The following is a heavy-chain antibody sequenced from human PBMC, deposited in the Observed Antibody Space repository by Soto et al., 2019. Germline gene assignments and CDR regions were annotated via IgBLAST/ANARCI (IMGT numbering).Heavy chain of an antibody. CDR3: ARDSDCSGGSCYSDAFDI. V-gene: IGHV4-61*08. J-gene: IGHJ3*02. Sequence: SEALSLIWSGSGGFLSPGAYYVSWIRQAPGKGLEWIGYIYYSGSTNYNPSLKSRVTISVDTSKNQFSLKLSSVTAADTAVYYCARDSDCSGGSCYSDAFDIWGQGTMVT. CDR2: IYYSGST. D-gene: IGHD2-15*01. CDR1: GGFLSPGAYY.